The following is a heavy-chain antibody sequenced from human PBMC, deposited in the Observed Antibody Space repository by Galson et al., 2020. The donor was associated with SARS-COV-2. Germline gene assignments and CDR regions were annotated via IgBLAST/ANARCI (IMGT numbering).Heavy chain of an antibody. V-gene: IGHV1-69*01. J-gene: IGHJ6*02. Sequence: KLSCKASGGTFSSYAISWVRQAPGQGLEWMGGIIPIFGTANYAQKFQGRVTITADESTSTAYMELSSLRSEDTAVYYCARDDSGSYHYYYGMDVWGQGTTVTVSS. CDR1: GGTFSSYA. CDR3: ARDDSGSYHYYYGMDV. D-gene: IGHD1-26*01. CDR2: IIPIFGTA.